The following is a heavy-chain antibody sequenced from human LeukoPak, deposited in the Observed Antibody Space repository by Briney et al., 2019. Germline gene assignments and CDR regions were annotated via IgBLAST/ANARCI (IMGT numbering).Heavy chain of an antibody. CDR2: IYYSGST. J-gene: IGHJ4*02. D-gene: IGHD2/OR15-2a*01. CDR3: ARLNFLWRLFDY. CDR1: GGSISSSSYY. V-gene: IGHV4-39*01. Sequence: PSETLSLTCTVSGGSISSSSYYWGWIRQPPGKGLEWIGSIYYSGSTYYNPSLKSRVTISVDTSKNQFSLKLSSVTAVGTDVHSCARLNFLWRLFDYSGQGTLVTVSS.